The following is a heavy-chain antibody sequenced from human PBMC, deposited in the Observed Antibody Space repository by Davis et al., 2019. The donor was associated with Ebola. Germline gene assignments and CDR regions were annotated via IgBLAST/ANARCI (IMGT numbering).Heavy chain of an antibody. V-gene: IGHV3-23*01. J-gene: IGHJ6*04. CDR1: GFTFSNYA. CDR3: AKSGLSFGVVKYHYGMDV. Sequence: GESLKISCAASGFTFSNYAMCWVRQGPGKGLEWVPAISGGGGCTSYADSVKGQFTISRVNSKKTLYLQMNSLRAEDTAVYYCAKSGLSFGVVKYHYGMDVWGKGTTVTVSS. D-gene: IGHD3-3*01. CDR2: ISGGGGCT.